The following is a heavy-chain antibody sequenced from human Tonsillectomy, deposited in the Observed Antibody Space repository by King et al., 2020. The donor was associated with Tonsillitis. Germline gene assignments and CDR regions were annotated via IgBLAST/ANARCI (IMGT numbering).Heavy chain of an antibody. CDR1: GDTFTGYY. Sequence: VQLVESGAEVKKPGASVKVSCKSSGDTFTGYYMHWVRQAPGQGLEWMGWINLSSGGRNYAQKFQGRVTMTRDTSITTAYMDLSSLTSDDMAVYYCARMIPLAGTRWDYFDYWGQGALVTVSS. CDR2: INLSSGGR. V-gene: IGHV1-2*02. J-gene: IGHJ4*02. CDR3: ARMIPLAGTRWDYFDY. D-gene: IGHD6-19*01.